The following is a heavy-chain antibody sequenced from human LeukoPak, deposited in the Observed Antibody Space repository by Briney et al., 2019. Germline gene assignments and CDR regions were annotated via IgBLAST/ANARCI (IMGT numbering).Heavy chain of an antibody. V-gene: IGHV1-69*01. CDR2: IIPIFGTA. D-gene: IGHD2-2*01. J-gene: IGHJ4*02. Sequence: ASVKVSCKASGGTFSSYAISWVRQAPGQGLEWMGGIIPIFGTANYAQKFQGRVTITADESTSTAYMELSSLRSGDTAVYYCAREGRYCSSTSCYLDYWGQGTLVTVSS. CDR1: GGTFSSYA. CDR3: AREGRYCSSTSCYLDY.